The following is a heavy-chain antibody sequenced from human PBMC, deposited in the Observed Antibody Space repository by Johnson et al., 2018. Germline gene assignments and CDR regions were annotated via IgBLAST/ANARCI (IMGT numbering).Heavy chain of an antibody. CDR3: ARRNYYYYYVEV. Sequence: QVQLVQSGGGVVQPGRSLRLSCAASGFTFSSYGMHWVRQAPGKGLEWVAVISYDGNNEYCADSVKGRFTISRDNSKNTLYLQMNSLIPEDTAFYYCARRNYYYYYVEVWGRGTTVTVSS. J-gene: IGHJ6*03. CDR1: GFTFSSYG. V-gene: IGHV3-30*03. CDR2: ISYDGNNE.